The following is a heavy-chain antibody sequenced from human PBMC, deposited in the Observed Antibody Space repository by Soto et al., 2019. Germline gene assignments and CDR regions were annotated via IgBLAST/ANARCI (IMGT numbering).Heavy chain of an antibody. CDR1: GGSINTFY. D-gene: IGHD5-12*01. V-gene: IGHV4-4*07. Sequence: TSETLSLTCTVSGGSINTFYWSWVRQPAGKGLEWIGRIFASGSTSFNPSRESRVAMSVDTSKNHSSLNLSSVTAADMAVYYCAREGSYSAYNFAHGIQLWSFDFWGQGALVTVSS. CDR3: AREGSYSAYNFAHGIQLWSFDF. J-gene: IGHJ4*02. CDR2: IFASGST.